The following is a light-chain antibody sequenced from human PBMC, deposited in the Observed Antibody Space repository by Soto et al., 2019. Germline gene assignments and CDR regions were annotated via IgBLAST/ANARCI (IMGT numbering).Light chain of an antibody. J-gene: IGLJ1*01. CDR2: EVI. CDR1: SSDVGGYNY. V-gene: IGLV2-14*01. CDR3: SSYTSSSPGV. Sequence: QSALTQPTSVSGSPGQSITISCTGTSSDVGGYNYVSWYQQHPGKAPKLMIYEVINRPSGVSNRFSGSKSGNTASLTISGLQAEDEADYYCSSYTSSSPGVFGSGTKVTVL.